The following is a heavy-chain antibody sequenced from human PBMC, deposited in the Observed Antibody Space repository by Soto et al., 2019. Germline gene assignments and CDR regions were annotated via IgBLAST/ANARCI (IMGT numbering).Heavy chain of an antibody. CDR2: IWYDGSNK. CDR3: ARLGYCSSTSCYYFDY. V-gene: IGHV3-33*01. D-gene: IGHD2-2*03. CDR1: GFTFSSYG. Sequence: PGGSLRLSCAASGFTFSSYGMHWVRQAPGKGLEWVAVIWYDGSNKYYADSVKGRFTISRDNSKNTLYLQMNSLRAEDTAVNYCARLGYCSSTSCYYFDYWVQGTLVTVS. J-gene: IGHJ4*02.